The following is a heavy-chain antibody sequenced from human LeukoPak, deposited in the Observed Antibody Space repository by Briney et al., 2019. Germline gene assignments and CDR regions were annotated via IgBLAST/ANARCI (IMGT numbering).Heavy chain of an antibody. J-gene: IGHJ4*02. V-gene: IGHV3-53*01. Sequence: GGSLRLSCAASGFTVSSNYMSWVRQAPGKGLEWVSVIYSGGSTYYADSVKGRFTISRDNSKNTLYLQMNSLRAEDAAVYYCARAGPGGYPPDYWGQGTLVTVSS. CDR1: GFTVSSNY. CDR3: ARAGPGGYPPDY. CDR2: IYSGGST. D-gene: IGHD5-18*01.